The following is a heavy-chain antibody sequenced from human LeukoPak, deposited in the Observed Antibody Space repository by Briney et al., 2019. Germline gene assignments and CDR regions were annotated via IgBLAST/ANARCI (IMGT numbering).Heavy chain of an antibody. V-gene: IGHV1-2*02. CDR1: GYTFTGYY. D-gene: IGHD3-22*01. CDR3: ARVTYYYDSSGYYYLDY. CDR2: INPNSGGT. Sequence: GASVKVSCKASGYTFTGYYMHWVRQAPGQGLEGMGWINPNSGGTNYAQKFQGRVTMTRDTSISTAYMELSRLRSDDTAVYYCARVTYYYDSSGYYYLDYWGQGTLVTVSS. J-gene: IGHJ4*02.